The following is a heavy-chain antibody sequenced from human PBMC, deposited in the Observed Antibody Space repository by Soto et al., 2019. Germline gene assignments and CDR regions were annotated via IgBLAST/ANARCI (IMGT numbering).Heavy chain of an antibody. V-gene: IGHV4-39*01. CDR2: IYYTGAT. CDR3: TTWGNDY. CDR1: GASISGSSYY. D-gene: IGHD7-27*01. J-gene: IGHJ4*02. Sequence: QLQLQESGPGLVKPSETLSLTCTVSGASISGSSYYWGWVRQPPGKGLEWIGSIYYTGATYYSPSLRSRVTISVDISKNQFSLKVSSVTAADTAVYFCTTWGNDYWGQGTLVTVSS.